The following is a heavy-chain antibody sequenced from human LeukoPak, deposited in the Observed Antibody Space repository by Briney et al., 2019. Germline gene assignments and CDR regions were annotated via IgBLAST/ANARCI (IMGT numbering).Heavy chain of an antibody. CDR2: IGWNSGGI. V-gene: IGHV3-9*01. CDR1: GFTFDDYA. J-gene: IGHJ4*02. D-gene: IGHD5-12*01. Sequence: GGPLRLSCAASGFTFDDYAMHWVRQAPGKGLEWVSGIGWNSGGIGYADSVKGRFTISRDNAKNSLYLQMNSLRVEDTALYYCAKDPAYSGFFDYWGQATLVTVSS. CDR3: AKDPAYSGFFDY.